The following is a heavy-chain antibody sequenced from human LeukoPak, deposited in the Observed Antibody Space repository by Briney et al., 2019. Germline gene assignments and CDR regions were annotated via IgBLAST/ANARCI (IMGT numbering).Heavy chain of an antibody. Sequence: GESLKISCKGSGYSFTNYWIGWVRQMPGKGLEWMGIIYPGDSDTRYSPSFQGQVTISADKSISTAYLQWSSLKASDTAMYYCARTLVTPEDAFDIWGQGTMVTVSS. CDR1: GYSFTNYW. D-gene: IGHD2-21*02. V-gene: IGHV5-51*01. CDR3: ARTLVTPEDAFDI. CDR2: IYPGDSDT. J-gene: IGHJ3*02.